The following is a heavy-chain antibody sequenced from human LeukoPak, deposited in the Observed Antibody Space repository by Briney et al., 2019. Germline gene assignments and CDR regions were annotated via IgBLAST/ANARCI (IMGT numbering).Heavy chain of an antibody. Sequence: GGSLKISCKGSGYSFTSYWIGWVRQMPGKGLEWMGIIYPGDSDTRYSPSFQGQVTISADKSISTAYLQWSSLRASDTAMYYCARRVSDCSSTSCYNWFDPWGQGTLVTVSS. J-gene: IGHJ5*02. V-gene: IGHV5-51*01. CDR3: ARRVSDCSSTSCYNWFDP. CDR2: IYPGDSDT. D-gene: IGHD2-2*01. CDR1: GYSFTSYW.